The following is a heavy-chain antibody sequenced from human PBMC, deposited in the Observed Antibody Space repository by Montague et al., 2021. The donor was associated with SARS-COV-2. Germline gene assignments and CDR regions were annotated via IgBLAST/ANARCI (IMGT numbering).Heavy chain of an antibody. D-gene: IGHD1-14*01. V-gene: IGHV3-11*05. CDR2: ISSTTIYT. CDR3: ARGIPPVY. CDR1: GFIFSNFA. Sequence: SLRLSCAASGFIFSNFAFHWVRQAPGKGLECVSYISSTTIYTNYADSVKGRFTISRDNAKNSLYLQMNSLRAEDTAVYYCARGIPPVYWGQGTLVTVSS. J-gene: IGHJ4*02.